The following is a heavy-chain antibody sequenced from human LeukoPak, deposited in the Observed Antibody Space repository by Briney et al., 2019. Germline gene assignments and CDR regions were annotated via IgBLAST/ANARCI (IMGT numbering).Heavy chain of an antibody. Sequence: SGPTLVNPTQTLTLTCTFSGFSLSTSGVGVVWIRQPPEKALEWLAIIYWNDDRRYSPSLKSRLTIIKDTSKNQVVLTLTNMDPVDTATYYCAHRSSFGEFFYWGQGTLVTVSS. CDR1: GFSLSTSGVG. CDR2: IYWNDDR. V-gene: IGHV2-5*01. J-gene: IGHJ4*02. CDR3: AHRSSFGEFFY. D-gene: IGHD3-10*01.